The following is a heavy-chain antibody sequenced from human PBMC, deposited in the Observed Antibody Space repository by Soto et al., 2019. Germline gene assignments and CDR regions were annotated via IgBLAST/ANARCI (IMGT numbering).Heavy chain of an antibody. CDR3: AKAVSITVRGVPPPDV. D-gene: IGHD3-10*01. J-gene: IGHJ6*04. V-gene: IGHV3-30*18. CDR2: ISFDGNNK. CDR1: GFTFNHYG. Sequence: QVQLVESGGGVVQPGRSLRISCAASGFTFNHYGMHWVRQAPGKGLEWVAVISFDGNNKYYADSVKGRFTISRDNSKDTLYLQMNSLTSEDTAMYYCAKAVSITVRGVPPPDVWGKGTTVTVSS.